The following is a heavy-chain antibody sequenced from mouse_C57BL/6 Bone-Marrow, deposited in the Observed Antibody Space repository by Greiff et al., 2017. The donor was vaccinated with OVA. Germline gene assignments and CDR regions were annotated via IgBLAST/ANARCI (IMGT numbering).Heavy chain of an antibody. CDR1: GFTFSSYG. CDR2: ISSGGSYT. V-gene: IGHV5-6*01. D-gene: IGHD3-2*02. Sequence: EVQLVESGGDLVKPGGSLKLSCAASGFTFSSYGMSWVRQTPDKRLEWVATISSGGSYTYYPDSVKGRFTISRDNAKNTLYLQMSSLKSEDTAMYYCARPQTAQATFWFAYWGQGTLVTVSA. CDR3: ARPQTAQATFWFAY. J-gene: IGHJ3*01.